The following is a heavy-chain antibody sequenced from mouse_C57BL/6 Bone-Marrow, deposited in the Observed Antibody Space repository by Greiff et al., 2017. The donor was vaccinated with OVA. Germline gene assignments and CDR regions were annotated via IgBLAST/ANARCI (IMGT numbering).Heavy chain of an antibody. Sequence: QVQLQQSGAELARPGASVKMSCKASGYTFTSYTMHWVKQRPGQGLEWIGYINPSSGYTKYNQKFKDKATLTADKSSSTAYMQLSSLTSEDSAVYYGARWVTTVVVNFDYWGQGTTLTVSS. V-gene: IGHV1-4*01. CDR1: GYTFTSYT. CDR3: ARWVTTVVVNFDY. J-gene: IGHJ2*01. D-gene: IGHD1-1*01. CDR2: INPSSGYT.